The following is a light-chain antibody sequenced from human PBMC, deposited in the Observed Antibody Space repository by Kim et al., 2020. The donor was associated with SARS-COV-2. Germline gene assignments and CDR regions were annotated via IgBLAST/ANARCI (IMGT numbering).Light chain of an antibody. CDR1: QSVSNC. CDR3: QQYNDWPPIT. CDR2: DAS. Sequence: ETVMTQSPVTLSVSPGERATLSCRASQSVSNCLAWYQQKPGQAPRLLIYDASTRATGIPARFSGSGSGTEFTLTISSLQSEDFAVYYCQQYNDWPPITFGQGTRLEIK. J-gene: IGKJ5*01. V-gene: IGKV3-15*01.